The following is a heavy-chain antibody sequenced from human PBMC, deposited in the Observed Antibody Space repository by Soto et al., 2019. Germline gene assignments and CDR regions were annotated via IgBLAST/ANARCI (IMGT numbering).Heavy chain of an antibody. CDR2: ITPFNGNT. V-gene: IGHV1-45*02. J-gene: IGHJ4*02. Sequence: GASVKVSCKGSGNTFTYVYLHWVRQAPGQALEWMGWITPFNGNTKYAQKFQDRVTFTGDTSLNTAYMELSSLRSADTAVYYCARADPDASVGYWGQGTLVTVSS. CDR3: ARADPDASVGY. D-gene: IGHD2-15*01. CDR1: GNTFTYVY.